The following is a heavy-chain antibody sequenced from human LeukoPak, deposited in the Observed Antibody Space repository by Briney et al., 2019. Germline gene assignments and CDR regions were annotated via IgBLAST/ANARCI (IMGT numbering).Heavy chain of an antibody. CDR3: AKDKHYCTSTSCYLYYFDY. CDR2: ISASGGTT. CDR1: GFTFSSYA. Sequence: GGSLRLSCAASGFTFSSYAMSWVRQAPGKGLEWVSAISASGGTTYYADSVKGRFTISRDNSKNTLYPQMNSLRAEDTAVYYCAKDKHYCTSTSCYLYYFDYWGQGTLVTVSS. V-gene: IGHV3-23*01. D-gene: IGHD2-2*01. J-gene: IGHJ4*02.